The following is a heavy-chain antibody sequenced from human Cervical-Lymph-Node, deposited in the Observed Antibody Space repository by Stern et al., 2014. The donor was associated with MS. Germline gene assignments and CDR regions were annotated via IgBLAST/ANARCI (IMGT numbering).Heavy chain of an antibody. CDR3: AREDGSAARDY. V-gene: IGHV3-33*01. Sequence: MQLVESGGGVVQPGRSLRLSCAASGFTFSSYGMHWVRQAPGKGLEWVAVIWYDGSNKYYADSVKGRFTISRDNSKNTLYLQMNSLRAEDTAVYYCAREDGSAARDYWGQGTLVTVSS. CDR2: IWYDGSNK. CDR1: GFTFSSYG. D-gene: IGHD3-10*01. J-gene: IGHJ4*02.